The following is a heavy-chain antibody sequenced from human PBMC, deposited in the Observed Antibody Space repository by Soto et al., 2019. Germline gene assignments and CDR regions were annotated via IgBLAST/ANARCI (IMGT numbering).Heavy chain of an antibody. V-gene: IGHV3-30*04. Sequence: GESLKISCAASGFTFSSYAMHWVRQAPGKGLEWVAVISYDGSNKYYADSVKGRFTISRDNSKNTLYLQMNSLRAEDTAVYYCARDKRTGSVRGGYYFDYWGQGTLVTVSS. J-gene: IGHJ4*02. CDR1: GFTFSSYA. CDR3: ARDKRTGSVRGGYYFDY. D-gene: IGHD1-26*01. CDR2: ISYDGSNK.